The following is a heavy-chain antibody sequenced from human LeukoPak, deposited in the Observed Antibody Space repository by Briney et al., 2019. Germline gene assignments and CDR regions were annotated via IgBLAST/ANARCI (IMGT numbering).Heavy chain of an antibody. V-gene: IGHV3-53*01. D-gene: IGHD3-10*01. CDR3: ARVERSGSYYPGAFDI. J-gene: IGHJ3*02. Sequence: PGGSLRLSCAASGFTVSSNYMSWVRQAPGKGLEWVSVIYSGGSTYYADSVKGRFTISRDNSKNTLYLQMNSLRAEDTAVYYCARVERSGSYYPGAFDIWGQGTMVTVSS. CDR1: GFTVSSNY. CDR2: IYSGGST.